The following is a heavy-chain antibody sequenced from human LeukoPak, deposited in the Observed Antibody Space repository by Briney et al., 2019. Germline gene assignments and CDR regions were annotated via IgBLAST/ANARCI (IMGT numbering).Heavy chain of an antibody. V-gene: IGHV3-23*01. D-gene: IGHD2-21*02. J-gene: IGHJ2*01. CDR3: AKDACGGDCSWYFDL. CDR1: GFTFSSYA. CDR2: IFGNGGST. Sequence: GGSLRLSCAASGFTFSSYAMSWVRQAPGKGLEWVSSIFGNGGSTYYADSVKGRFTISRGNSKNTLYLQMNSLRADDTAVYYCAKDACGGDCSWYFDLWGRGTLVTVSS.